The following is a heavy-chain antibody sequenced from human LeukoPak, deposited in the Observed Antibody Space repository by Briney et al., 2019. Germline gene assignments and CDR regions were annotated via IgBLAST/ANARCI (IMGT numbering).Heavy chain of an antibody. J-gene: IGHJ6*03. CDR1: GYTFTSYG. Sequence: ASVKVSCKASGYTFTSYGISWVRQAPGQGLEWMGCISAYNGNTNYAQKLQGRVTMTTDTSTSTAYMELRSLRSDDTAVYYCARDRAQLVPYYMDVWGKGTTVTVSS. V-gene: IGHV1-18*01. D-gene: IGHD6-6*01. CDR3: ARDRAQLVPYYMDV. CDR2: ISAYNGNT.